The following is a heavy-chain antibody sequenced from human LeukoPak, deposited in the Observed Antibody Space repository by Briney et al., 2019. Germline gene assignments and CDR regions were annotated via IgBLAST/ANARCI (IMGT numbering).Heavy chain of an antibody. J-gene: IGHJ4*02. Sequence: GGSLRLSRAASGFTVSSNYMSWVRQAPGKGLEWVSILYSGSTTYYPDSVKGRFTISRDNSKNTVYLQMNSLRAEDTALYYCARMDTTGWYYFEYWGQGTLVTVSS. CDR1: GFTVSSNY. CDR3: ARMDTTGWYYFEY. D-gene: IGHD6-19*01. V-gene: IGHV3-53*01. CDR2: LYSGSTT.